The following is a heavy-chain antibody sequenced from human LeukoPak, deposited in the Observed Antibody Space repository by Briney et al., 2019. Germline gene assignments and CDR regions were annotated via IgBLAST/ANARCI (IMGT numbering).Heavy chain of an antibody. D-gene: IGHD3-10*01. Sequence: PGGSLRLSCAASGFTFSSYAMSWVRQAPREGLEWVSAISGSGGSTYYADSVKGRFTISRDNSKNTLYLQMSSLRAEDTAVYYCAKSLLWFGELNYWGQGTLVTVSS. J-gene: IGHJ4*02. CDR1: GFTFSSYA. CDR3: AKSLLWFGELNY. CDR2: ISGSGGST. V-gene: IGHV3-23*01.